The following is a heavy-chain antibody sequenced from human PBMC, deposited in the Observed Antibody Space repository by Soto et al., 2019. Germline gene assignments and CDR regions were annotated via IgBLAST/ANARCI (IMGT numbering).Heavy chain of an antibody. V-gene: IGHV4-59*01. D-gene: IGHD3-3*01. J-gene: IGHJ6*02. CDR2: IYYSGST. Sequence: PDELSLNGTGVGGYISCYYWRWLRQPPGKGLEWIGYIYYSGSTNYNPSLKSRVTISVDTSKNQFSLKLSSVTAADTAVYYCARVGIGLPFLEWLHQGFYRMDHWGQRATVTVPS. CDR3: ARVGIGLPFLEWLHQGFYRMDH. CDR1: GGYISCYY.